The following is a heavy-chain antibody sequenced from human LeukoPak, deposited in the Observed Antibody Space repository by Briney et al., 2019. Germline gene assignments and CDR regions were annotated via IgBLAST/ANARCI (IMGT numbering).Heavy chain of an antibody. CDR2: MNPNSGNT. D-gene: IGHD3-22*01. Sequence: WASVKVSCKASGYTFTSYDINWVRQATGQGLEWMGWMNPNSGNTGYAQKFQGRVTMTRNTSIGTAYMELSSLRSEDTAVYYCARGEGYYYDSSGYRQGGYWGQGTLVTVSS. CDR1: GYTFTSYD. J-gene: IGHJ4*02. V-gene: IGHV1-8*01. CDR3: ARGEGYYYDSSGYRQGGY.